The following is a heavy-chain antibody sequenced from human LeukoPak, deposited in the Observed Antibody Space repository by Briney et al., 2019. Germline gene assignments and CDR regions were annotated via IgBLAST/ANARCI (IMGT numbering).Heavy chain of an antibody. V-gene: IGHV4-59*01. CDR2: IYYSGST. J-gene: IGHJ4*02. Sequence: SETLSLTCTVSGGSISSYYWTWIRQPPGKGLEWIGYIYYSGSTNYNPSLKSRVTISVETSKNQFSLKLTSVTAADTAVYYCARGVNSGYFDYCGQGTLVTVSS. D-gene: IGHD1-26*01. CDR3: ARGVNSGYFDY. CDR1: GGSISSYY.